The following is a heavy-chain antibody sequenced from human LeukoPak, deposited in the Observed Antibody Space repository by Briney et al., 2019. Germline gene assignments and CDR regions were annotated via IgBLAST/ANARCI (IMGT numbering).Heavy chain of an antibody. V-gene: IGHV3-21*01. CDR3: ARDTRGGYPVYYYYYYGMDV. Sequence: GGSLRLSCTASGFTFSSYSMNWVRQAPGKGLEWVSSIGRSSSNIYHADSVKGRFTISRDNAKNSLYLQMNSLRAEDTAVYYCARDTRGGYPVYYYYYYGMDVWGQGTTVTVSS. CDR2: IGRSSSNI. J-gene: IGHJ6*02. D-gene: IGHD5-12*01. CDR1: GFTFSSYS.